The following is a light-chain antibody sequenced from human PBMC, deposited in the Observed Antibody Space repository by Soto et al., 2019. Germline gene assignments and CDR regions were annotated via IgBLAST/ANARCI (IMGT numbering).Light chain of an antibody. CDR2: DAY. V-gene: IGKV1-33*01. Sequence: DIQRTQSPSPLSASVGDSVTITCQASQDIPNYLNWYQPKRGKPPKLXINDAYHLETGVPSRFSGSGSGTHFSFTINSLQPEDFATYYCQQANSSPLTFGQGTRLEIK. CDR1: QDIPNY. J-gene: IGKJ5*01. CDR3: QQANSSPLT.